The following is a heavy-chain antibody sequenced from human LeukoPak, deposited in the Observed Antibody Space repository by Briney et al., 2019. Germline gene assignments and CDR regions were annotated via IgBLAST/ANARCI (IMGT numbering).Heavy chain of an antibody. D-gene: IGHD3-22*01. V-gene: IGHV3-23*01. CDR3: GVRIGSGYYEF. Sequence: GGSLRLSCAAAGFTFSGDAMSWVRQAPGKGLEWVSAITSSGDITYYADSVKGRFTISRDNSKNTLYLQMNSLRVEDTAVYFCGVRIGSGYYEFWGQGALVTVSS. CDR2: ITSSGDIT. J-gene: IGHJ4*02. CDR1: GFTFSGDA.